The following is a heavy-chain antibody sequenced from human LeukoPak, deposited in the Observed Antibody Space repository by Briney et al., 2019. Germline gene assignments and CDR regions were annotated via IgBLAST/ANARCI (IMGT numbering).Heavy chain of an antibody. J-gene: IGHJ4*02. V-gene: IGHV4-34*01. CDR3: ARSGVKQQLESRVFDY. D-gene: IGHD6-13*01. CDR1: GGSFSGYY. Sequence: SETLSLTCAVYGGSFSGYYWSWIRQPPGKGPEWIGEINHSGSTNYNPSLKSRVTISVDTSKNQFSLKLSSVTAADTAVYYCARSGVKQQLESRVFDYWGQGTLVTVSS. CDR2: INHSGST.